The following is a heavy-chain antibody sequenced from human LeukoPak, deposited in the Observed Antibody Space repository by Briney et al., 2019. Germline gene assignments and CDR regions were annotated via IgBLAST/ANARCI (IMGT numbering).Heavy chain of an antibody. V-gene: IGHV4-59*01. J-gene: IGHJ4*02. CDR1: GDSISSYY. CDR2: ISYGGST. D-gene: IGHD3-22*01. CDR3: ARDAKRSGGFFRPLDSSAYYYSD. Sequence: PSETLSLTCTVSGDSISSYYWSWIRQPPGKGLEWIGYISYGGSTNYNPSLKSRVTISVDTSKNQFSLKLSSVTAADTAVYYCARDAKRSGGFFRPLDSSAYYYSDWGQGTLVAVSS.